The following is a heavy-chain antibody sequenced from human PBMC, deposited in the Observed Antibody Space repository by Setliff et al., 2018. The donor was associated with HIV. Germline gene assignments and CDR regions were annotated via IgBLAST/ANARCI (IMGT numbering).Heavy chain of an antibody. D-gene: IGHD5-18*01. Sequence: SVKVSCKASGYTFTGYYIHWVRQAPGQGLEWMGGIIPILSTPNYAQKFQGRVTITADESTSTAYMELSSLRSEDTAVYYCAKGGDRAMINFDHWGQGTLVTAPQ. CDR1: GYTFTGYY. CDR2: IIPILSTP. CDR3: AKGGDRAMINFDH. J-gene: IGHJ4*02. V-gene: IGHV1-69*13.